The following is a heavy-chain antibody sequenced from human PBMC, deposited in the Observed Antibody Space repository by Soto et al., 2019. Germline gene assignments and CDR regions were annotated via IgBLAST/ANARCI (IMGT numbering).Heavy chain of an antibody. D-gene: IGHD6-19*01. J-gene: IGHJ4*02. CDR3: ARLFDSSGWYDY. Sequence: GESLKISCKGSGYSFTSYWIGWVRQMPGKGLERMGIIYPGDSDTRYSPSFQGQVTISADKSITTTYLQWSSLKASDTTIYYCARLFDSSGWYDYWGQGTLVTVSS. CDR1: GYSFTSYW. V-gene: IGHV5-51*01. CDR2: IYPGDSDT.